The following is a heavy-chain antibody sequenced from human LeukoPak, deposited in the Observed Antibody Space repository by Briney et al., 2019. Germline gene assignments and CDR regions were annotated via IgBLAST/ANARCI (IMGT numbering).Heavy chain of an antibody. J-gene: IGHJ4*02. D-gene: IGHD6-19*01. V-gene: IGHV4-59*01. Sequence: SETLSLTCTVSGASISGWYWSWIRQPPGKGLEWIGYIYGSGYTNYNPSLKSRVTMSIDTSKNHFSLKLTSVTAADTATYYCARETSLAGFASGLGFNYWGQGILVTVSS. CDR2: IYGSGYT. CDR3: ARETSLAGFASGLGFNY. CDR1: GASISGWY.